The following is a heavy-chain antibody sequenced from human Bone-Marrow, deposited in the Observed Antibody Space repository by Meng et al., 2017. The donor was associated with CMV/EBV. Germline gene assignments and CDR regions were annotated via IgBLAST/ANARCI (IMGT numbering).Heavy chain of an antibody. Sequence: GESLKISCAASGFTVSSNYMSWVRQAPGKGLEWVSVIYSGGSTYYADSVKGRFTISRDNSKNTLYLQMNSLRAEDTAVYYCARVDSNLNYYYYGMDVWGQGTTVTVSS. J-gene: IGHJ6*02. CDR2: IYSGGST. V-gene: IGHV3-53*01. CDR1: GFTVSSNY. CDR3: ARVDSNLNYYYYGMDV. D-gene: IGHD3-22*01.